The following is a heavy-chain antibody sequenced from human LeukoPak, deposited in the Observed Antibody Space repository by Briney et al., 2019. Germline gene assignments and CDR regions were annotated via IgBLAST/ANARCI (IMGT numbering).Heavy chain of an antibody. CDR3: ARSNDCYYYMDV. CDR2: IYYSGST. J-gene: IGHJ6*03. D-gene: IGHD4/OR15-4a*01. V-gene: IGHV4-59*01. Sequence: SETLSLTCTVSGGSISSYYWSWIRQPPGKGLEWIGYIYYSGSTNYNPSLKSRVTISVDTSKNQFSLKLSSVTAADTAVYYCARSNDCYYYMDVWGKGTTVTVSS. CDR1: GGSISSYY.